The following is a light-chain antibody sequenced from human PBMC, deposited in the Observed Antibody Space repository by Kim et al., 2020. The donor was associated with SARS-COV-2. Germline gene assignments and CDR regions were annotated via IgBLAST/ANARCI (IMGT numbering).Light chain of an antibody. CDR3: QLWDSSSDHPV. CDR2: DDT. CDR1: NIGSKS. J-gene: IGLJ3*02. Sequence: PGKTARITCGGNNIGSKSVHWYQQKPGQAPVLVISDDTDRPSGIPERFSGSNSGNTATLTISRVEAGDEADYYCQLWDSSSDHPVFGGGTQLTVL. V-gene: IGLV3-21*03.